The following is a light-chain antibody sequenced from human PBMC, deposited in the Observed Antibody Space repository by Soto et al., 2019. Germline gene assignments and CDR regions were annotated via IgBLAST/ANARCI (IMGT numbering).Light chain of an antibody. CDR2: EAS. Sequence: DIQMTQSPSTLSASIGDRVTITCRASQSISSWLAWYQQKAGKAPKLLIYEASSLDSGVPSRFSGSGSGTEFTLTISSLQPDDFATYYCQQYNSDSPYTFGQGTKVEIK. CDR3: QQYNSDSPYT. V-gene: IGKV1-5*03. J-gene: IGKJ2*01. CDR1: QSISSW.